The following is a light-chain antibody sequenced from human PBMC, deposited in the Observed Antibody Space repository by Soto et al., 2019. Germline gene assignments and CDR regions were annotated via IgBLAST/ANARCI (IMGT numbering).Light chain of an antibody. Sequence: EIVMTQSPATLSVSPGERATLSCRASQNVSSNLAWYQQKPGQAPRLLIHGASTRATGIPARFSGSGSGTEFTLTISSLQSEDFAVYYCQQYNNWPYTFGQGTKLEIK. CDR2: GAS. V-gene: IGKV3-15*01. CDR3: QQYNNWPYT. J-gene: IGKJ2*01. CDR1: QNVSSN.